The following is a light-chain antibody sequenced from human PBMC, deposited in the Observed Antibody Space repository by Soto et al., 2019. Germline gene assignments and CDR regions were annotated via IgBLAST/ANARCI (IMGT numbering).Light chain of an antibody. J-gene: IGLJ3*02. CDR2: DVS. CDR1: SSDVGGYNY. V-gene: IGLV2-14*01. CDR3: SSYTSSSTWV. Sequence: QSALTQPASVSGSPGQSITISCTGTSSDVGGYNYVSWYQQHPGKAPKLMIYDVSNRPSGVSNRFSGSKSGNTASLTISGLQAEDEADYYCSSYTSSSTWVFGGGTQVTVL.